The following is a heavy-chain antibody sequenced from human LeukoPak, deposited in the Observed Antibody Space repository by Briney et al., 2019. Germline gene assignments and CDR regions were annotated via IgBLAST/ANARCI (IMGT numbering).Heavy chain of an antibody. Sequence: GGSLRLSCAASGFTFSSHSMDWVRQAPGKGLEWVSVIYSGGSTYYADSVKGRFTISRDNSKNTLYLQMNSLRAEDTAVYYCARERRAGIFDYWGQGTLVTVSS. CDR3: ARERRAGIFDY. D-gene: IGHD6-19*01. CDR2: IYSGGST. CDR1: GFTFSSHS. J-gene: IGHJ4*02. V-gene: IGHV3-53*01.